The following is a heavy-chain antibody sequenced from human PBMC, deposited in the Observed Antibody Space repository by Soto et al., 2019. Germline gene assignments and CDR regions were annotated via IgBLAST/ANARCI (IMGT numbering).Heavy chain of an antibody. CDR1: GGSISSGGYS. D-gene: IGHD6-6*01. CDR2: INHSGST. V-gene: IGHV4-30-2*01. Sequence: PSETVSLTCAVSGGSISSGGYSWSWIRQPPGKGLEWIGYINHSGSTNYNPSLKSRVTISVDTSKNQFSLKLSSVTAADTAVYYCARNRLVTNWGQGTLVTVSS. J-gene: IGHJ4*02. CDR3: ARNRLVTN.